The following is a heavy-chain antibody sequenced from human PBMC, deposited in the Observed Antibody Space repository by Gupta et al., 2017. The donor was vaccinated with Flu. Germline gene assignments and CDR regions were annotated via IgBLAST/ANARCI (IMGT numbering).Heavy chain of an antibody. J-gene: IGHJ6*03. Sequence: QVELVESGGGVVQPGRSLRLSCAASGFTFSRYAIPWVRQAPGKGLEWVAVISYDGSNTDYIDSVKGRFTLSRDNSKDTIYLQINSLRPEDTAVYYCARDGLEFEYHFYYMDVWGKGTTVTVS. D-gene: IGHD3-3*01. CDR1: GFTFSRYA. CDR3: ARDGLEFEYHFYYMDV. CDR2: ISYDGSNT. V-gene: IGHV3-30*03.